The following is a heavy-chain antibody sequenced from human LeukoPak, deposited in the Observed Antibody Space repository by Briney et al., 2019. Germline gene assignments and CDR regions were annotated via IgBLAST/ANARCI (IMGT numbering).Heavy chain of an antibody. Sequence: SSETLSLTCSVSGGSISSLTYYWSWIRQPAGKGLEWIGRIYTSGSTNYNPSLKSRVTISVDTSKNQFSLKLSSVTAADTAVYYCARRRVDAFDIWGQGTMVTVSS. J-gene: IGHJ3*02. V-gene: IGHV4-61*02. CDR3: ARRRVDAFDI. CDR2: IYTSGST. CDR1: GGSISSLTYY.